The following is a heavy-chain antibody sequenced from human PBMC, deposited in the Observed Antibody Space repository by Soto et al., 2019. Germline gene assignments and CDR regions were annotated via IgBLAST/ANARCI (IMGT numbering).Heavy chain of an antibody. J-gene: IGHJ4*02. V-gene: IGHV3-53*01. CDR2: IYSGGST. Sequence: EVQLVEAGGGLIQPGGSLRLSCAAPGFTVSGNYMSWVRQTPGKGLEWVSVIYSGGSTYYADSVKGRFTISRDSSKNTLYLQMNSLRAEDTAVYYCARAYNWDDAYFDHWGQGTLVTVSS. CDR1: GFTVSGNY. CDR3: ARAYNWDDAYFDH. D-gene: IGHD1-1*01.